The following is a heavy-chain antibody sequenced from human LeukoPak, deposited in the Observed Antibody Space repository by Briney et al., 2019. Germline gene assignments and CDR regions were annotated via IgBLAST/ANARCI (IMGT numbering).Heavy chain of an antibody. CDR3: ARGITIFGNSFDY. CDR2: INPNSGGT. Sequence: ASVKVSCKASGYTFTGYYMHWVRQAPGQGLEWMGWINPNSGGTNYAQKFQGRVTMTRDTSISTAYMELSRLRSDDTAVYYCARGITIFGNSFDYWGQGTLVTVSS. V-gene: IGHV1-2*02. D-gene: IGHD3-3*01. CDR1: GYTFTGYY. J-gene: IGHJ4*02.